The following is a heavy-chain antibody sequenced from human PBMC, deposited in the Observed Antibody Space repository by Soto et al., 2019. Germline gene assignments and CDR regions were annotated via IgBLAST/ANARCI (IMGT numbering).Heavy chain of an antibody. Sequence: ASETLSLTCSVSGYSVTSSDYYWAWIRQPPGKGLEWTGSMFYSGLTYYNPSLKSRVTLSVDTSKNQFSVRLNSVTAEDTAVYYCAKDSFPDYGMDVWGQGTTVTVSS. CDR3: AKDSFPDYGMDV. CDR2: MFYSGLT. V-gene: IGHV4-39*07. J-gene: IGHJ6*02. CDR1: GYSVTSSDYY.